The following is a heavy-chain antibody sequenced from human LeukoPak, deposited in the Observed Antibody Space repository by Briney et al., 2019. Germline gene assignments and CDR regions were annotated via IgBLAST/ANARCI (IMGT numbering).Heavy chain of an antibody. V-gene: IGHV1-69*04. CDR2: IIPILGIA. Sequence: SVKVSCKASGGIFSSYAISWVRQAPGQGLEWMGRIIPILGIANYAQKFQGRVTITADKSTSTTYMQVSSLKSEDTDVYYCATGIGTLWSGYYHDYWGQGTLVTVSS. CDR1: GGIFSSYA. D-gene: IGHD3-3*01. J-gene: IGHJ4*02. CDR3: ATGIGTLWSGYYHDY.